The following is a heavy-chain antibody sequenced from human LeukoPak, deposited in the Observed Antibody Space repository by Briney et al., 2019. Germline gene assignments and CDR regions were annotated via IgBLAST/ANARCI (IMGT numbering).Heavy chain of an antibody. Sequence: SETLSLTCTVSGDSITSYYWSWIRQPPGKGLEWIGYIYYSGITNYNPSLKNRVTTSVDTSKNQFSLKLSSVTAADTAVYYCASNDYGDYQSDYWGQGTLVTVSS. D-gene: IGHD4-17*01. V-gene: IGHV4-59*08. CDR2: IYYSGIT. CDR1: GDSITSYY. CDR3: ASNDYGDYQSDY. J-gene: IGHJ4*02.